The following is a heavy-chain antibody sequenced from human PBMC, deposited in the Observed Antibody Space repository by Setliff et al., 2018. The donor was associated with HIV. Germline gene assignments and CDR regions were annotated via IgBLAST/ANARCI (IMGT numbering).Heavy chain of an antibody. CDR1: GGSINSHY. D-gene: IGHD3-10*01. J-gene: IGHJ4*02. V-gene: IGHV4-59*11. CDR2: LNHGGTT. Sequence: SETLSLTCTVSGGSINSHYWSWIRQSPGEGLEWIRTLNHGGTTDYNPSLKSRVTISADTSTNQFSLKLSSMTAADTAVYFCAVVRGANYWGQGTMVTVYS. CDR3: AVVRGANY.